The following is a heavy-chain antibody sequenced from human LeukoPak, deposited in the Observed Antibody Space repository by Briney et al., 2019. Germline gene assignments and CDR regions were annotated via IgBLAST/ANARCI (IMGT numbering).Heavy chain of an antibody. CDR3: ARHDKWELLPFDY. CDR2: VYYSGST. J-gene: IGHJ4*02. CDR1: GGSVSSSRYY. Sequence: SETLSLTCTVSGGSVSSSRYYWGWIRQPPGKGLEWIGSVYYSGSTYCNPSLKNRLTISVDTSKNQFSLKLSSVTAADTAIYYCARHDKWELLPFDYWGQGTLVTVSS. D-gene: IGHD1-26*01. V-gene: IGHV4-39*01.